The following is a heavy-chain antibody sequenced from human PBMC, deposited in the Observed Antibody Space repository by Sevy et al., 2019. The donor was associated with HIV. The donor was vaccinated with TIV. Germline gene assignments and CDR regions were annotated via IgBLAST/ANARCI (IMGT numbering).Heavy chain of an antibody. CDR3: ATVGLGYYSGSSYYQGDWFDP. D-gene: IGHD2-15*01. CDR2: LDPGNGEI. V-gene: IGHV1-24*01. J-gene: IGHJ5*02. Sequence: ASVKVSCKVFGYSLSKLSMHWVRQAPGKGLEWMGSLDPGNGEITYAQTLQGRVTMTEVTSTDTAYMELSSLTSEDTATYYCATVGLGYYSGSSYYQGDWFDPWGQGTLVTVSS. CDR1: GYSLSKLS.